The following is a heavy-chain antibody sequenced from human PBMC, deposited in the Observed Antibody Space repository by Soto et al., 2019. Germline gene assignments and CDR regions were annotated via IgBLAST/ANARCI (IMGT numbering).Heavy chain of an antibody. CDR3: ARGLTYYDFWRGPL. Sequence: GASVKVSCKASGYTFTSYDINWVRQATGQGLEWMGWMNPNSGNTGYAQKFQGRVTMTRNTSISTAYMELSSLRSEDTAVYYCARGLTYYDFWRGPLWGQGTLVTVSS. CDR2: MNPNSGNT. CDR1: GYTFTSYD. V-gene: IGHV1-8*01. D-gene: IGHD3-3*01. J-gene: IGHJ4*02.